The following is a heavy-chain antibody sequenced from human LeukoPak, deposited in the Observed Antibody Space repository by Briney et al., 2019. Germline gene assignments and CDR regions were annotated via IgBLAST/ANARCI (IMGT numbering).Heavy chain of an antibody. V-gene: IGHV4-30-2*01. Sequence: SETLSLTCTVSGGSISSGGYCRSWIRQPPGKGLEWIGHIYHSGGPSYHPSLKSRVTISVDTSKNQFSLKLNSVTAADTAVYYCARVLSGPALHWFDPWGQGTLVTVSS. CDR1: GGSISSGGYC. J-gene: IGHJ5*02. D-gene: IGHD2-15*01. CDR2: IYHSGGP. CDR3: ARVLSGPALHWFDP.